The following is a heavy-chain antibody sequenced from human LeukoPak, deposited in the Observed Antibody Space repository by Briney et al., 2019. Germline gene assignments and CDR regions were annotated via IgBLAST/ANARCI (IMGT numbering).Heavy chain of an antibody. J-gene: IGHJ4*02. D-gene: IGHD6-13*01. CDR1: GGSISSGGYY. V-gene: IGHV4-30-2*01. CDR2: IYHSGST. CDR3: ASLKMGSRTDY. Sequence: SETLSLTCTVSGGSISSGGYYWSWIRQPPGKGLEWIGYIYHSGSTYYNPSLKSRVTISVDRSKNQFSLKLSSVTAADTAVYYCASLKMGSRTDYWGQGTLVTVSS.